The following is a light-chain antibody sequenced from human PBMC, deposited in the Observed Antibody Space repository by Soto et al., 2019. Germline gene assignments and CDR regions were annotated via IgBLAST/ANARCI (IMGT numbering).Light chain of an antibody. J-gene: IGKJ4*01. CDR1: QSVSSSY. CDR3: QQYGSSPLT. CDR2: GAS. Sequence: EIVLTQSPGTLSLSPGERATLSCRASQSVSSSYLAWYQQKPGQAPRLLIYGASSRDTGIPDRFSASESGADFTLTISRLEPEDFAVYYCQQYGSSPLTFGGGTKVDIK. V-gene: IGKV3-20*01.